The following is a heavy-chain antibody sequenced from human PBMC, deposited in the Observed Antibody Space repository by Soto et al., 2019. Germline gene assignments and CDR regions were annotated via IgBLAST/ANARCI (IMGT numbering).Heavy chain of an antibody. D-gene: IGHD3-3*01. J-gene: IGHJ5*02. CDR1: GFSLTSTGMC. CDR3: GRLHTKGAFD. Sequence: APEPTLLNTTQTLTLTCTFSGFSLTSTGMCVNWVRQPPGKALEWLALIDWHDDKYYNTSLKTRLSISRDTSKNQVVLKLTNSDLGDPDQYLCGRLHTKGAFD. V-gene: IGHV2-70*12. CDR2: IDWHDDK.